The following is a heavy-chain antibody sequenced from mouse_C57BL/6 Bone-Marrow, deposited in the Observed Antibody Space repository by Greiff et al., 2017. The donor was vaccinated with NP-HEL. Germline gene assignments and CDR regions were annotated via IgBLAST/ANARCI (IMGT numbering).Heavy chain of an antibody. D-gene: IGHD1-1*01. CDR1: GYTFTDYY. V-gene: IGHV1-76*01. CDR3: ATYGSSSWFAY. CDR2: IYPGSGNT. Sequence: VKLQESGAELVRPGASVKLSCKASGYTFTDYYINWVKQRPGQGLEWIARIYPGSGNTYYNEKFKGKATLTAEKSSSTAYMQLSSLTSEDSAVYFCATYGSSSWFAYWGQGTLVTVSA. J-gene: IGHJ3*01.